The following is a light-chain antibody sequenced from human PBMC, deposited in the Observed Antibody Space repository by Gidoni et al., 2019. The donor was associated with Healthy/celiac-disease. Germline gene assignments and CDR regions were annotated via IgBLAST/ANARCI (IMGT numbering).Light chain of an antibody. CDR1: SGSIASNY. CDR2: EDH. V-gene: IGLV6-57*02. J-gene: IGLJ3*02. Sequence: NFILTQPHSVSESPGQPVTISCTGSSGSIASNYVQWYQQRPGRAPTTVIYEDHQRPTGVPDRFSGSIDSSSNSASLTISGLKTEDEADYYCQAYDSSNQGVFGGGTKLTVL. CDR3: QAYDSSNQGV.